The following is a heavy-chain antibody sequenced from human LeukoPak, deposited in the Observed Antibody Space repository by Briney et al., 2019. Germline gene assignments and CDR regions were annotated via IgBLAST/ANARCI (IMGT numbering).Heavy chain of an antibody. V-gene: IGHV1-46*01. CDR2: INPSGGST. CDR3: ARHCSGGSCSEGFDP. J-gene: IGHJ5*02. Sequence: ASVKVSCKASGYTFTSYYMHWVRQAPGQGLEWMGIINPSGGSTSYAQKFQGRVTMTRDTSTSTVYMELSSLRSEDTAVYYCARHCSGGSCSEGFDPWGQGTLVTVSS. D-gene: IGHD2-15*01. CDR1: GYTFTSYY.